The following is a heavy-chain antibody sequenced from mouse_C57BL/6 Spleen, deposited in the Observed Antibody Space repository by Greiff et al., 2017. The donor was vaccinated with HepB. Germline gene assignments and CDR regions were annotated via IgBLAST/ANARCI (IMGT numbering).Heavy chain of an antibody. CDR2: IDPSDSYT. CDR3: AKRNYDGYYFDY. J-gene: IGHJ2*01. Sequence: QVQLQQPGAELVMPGASVKLSCKASGYTFTSYWMHWVKQRPGQGLEWIGEIDPSDSYTNYNQKFKGKSTLTVDKSSSPAYMQLSSLTSEDSAVYDSAKRNYDGYYFDYWGQGTTLTVSS. D-gene: IGHD2-3*01. CDR1: GYTFTSYW. V-gene: IGHV1-69*01.